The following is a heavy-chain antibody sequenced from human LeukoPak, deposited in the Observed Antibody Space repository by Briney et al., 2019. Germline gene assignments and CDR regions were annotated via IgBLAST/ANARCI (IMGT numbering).Heavy chain of an antibody. CDR2: INTDGSST. CDR1: GFTFSSYW. Sequence: GGSLRLSCAASGFTFSSYWMHWVRQAPGKGLVWVSRINTDGSSTSYADSVKGRFTISRDNAKNTLYLQMNSLRAEDTALYYCARDPDGSGYSGFDSWGQGTLVTVSS. V-gene: IGHV3-74*01. J-gene: IGHJ4*02. CDR3: ARDPDGSGYSGFDS. D-gene: IGHD3-22*01.